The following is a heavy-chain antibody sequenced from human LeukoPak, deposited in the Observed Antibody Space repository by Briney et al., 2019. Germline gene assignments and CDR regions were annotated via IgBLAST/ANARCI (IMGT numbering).Heavy chain of an antibody. J-gene: IGHJ3*02. D-gene: IGHD1-26*01. Sequence: ASVKVSCKASGYTFTGYYMHWVRQAPGQGLEWMGRINPNSGGTNYAQKFQGRVTMTRDTSISTAYMELSRLRSDDTAVYYCARVVRGATSAFDIWGQGTMVTVSS. V-gene: IGHV1-2*06. CDR1: GYTFTGYY. CDR2: INPNSGGT. CDR3: ARVVRGATSAFDI.